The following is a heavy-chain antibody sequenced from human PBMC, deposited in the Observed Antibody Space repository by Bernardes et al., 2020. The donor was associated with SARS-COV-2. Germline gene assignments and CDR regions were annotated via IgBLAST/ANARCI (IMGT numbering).Heavy chain of an antibody. V-gene: IGHV1-24*01. CDR2: FDPEDGET. CDR1: GYTLTELS. Sequence: ASVKVSCKVSGYTLTELSMHWVRQAPGKGLEWMGGFDPEDGETIYAQKFQGRVTMTEDTSTDTAYMELSSLSSEDTAVYYCATRPTIFLVEHNWFDPWGQGTLVTVSS. J-gene: IGHJ5*02. CDR3: ATRPTIFLVEHNWFDP. D-gene: IGHD1-1*01.